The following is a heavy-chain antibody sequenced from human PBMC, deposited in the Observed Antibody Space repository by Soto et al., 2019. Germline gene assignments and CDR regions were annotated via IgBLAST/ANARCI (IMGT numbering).Heavy chain of an antibody. Sequence: EVQLVESGGGLVQPGRSLRLSCAASGFTFDDYAMHWVRQAPGKGLEWVSGITWNGGTIGYADSVKGRFTISRDNAKNSLFLQMNSLRAEDTAFYSCVKGIEYGSGSHFDHWGQGTLVTVSS. D-gene: IGHD3-10*01. J-gene: IGHJ4*02. V-gene: IGHV3-9*01. CDR3: VKGIEYGSGSHFDH. CDR2: ITWNGGTI. CDR1: GFTFDDYA.